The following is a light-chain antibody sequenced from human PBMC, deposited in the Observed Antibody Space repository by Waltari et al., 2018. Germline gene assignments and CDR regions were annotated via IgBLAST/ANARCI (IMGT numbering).Light chain of an antibody. CDR2: AAS. V-gene: IGKV1-9*01. J-gene: IGKJ4*01. Sequence: IQLTQSPSSLSASAGDRVAITCRASQGIRSFLAWYQQKPGNAPKLLIYAASTLQSGVPSRFSGSGSGTDFSLTISSLQPEDFATYYCQQFNSYPLTFGGGTKVEIK. CDR1: QGIRSF. CDR3: QQFNSYPLT.